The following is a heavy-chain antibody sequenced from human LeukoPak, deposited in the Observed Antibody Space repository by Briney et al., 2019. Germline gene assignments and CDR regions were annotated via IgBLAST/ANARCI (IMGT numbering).Heavy chain of an antibody. CDR3: ARGLISYYYGSGKSNWFDP. J-gene: IGHJ5*02. CDR1: GYTFTSYD. Sequence: ASVKVSCKASGYTFTSYDINWVRQATGQGLEWMGWMNPNSGNTGYAQKFQGRVTMTRNTSISTAYMELSSLRSEDTAVYYCARGLISYYYGSGKSNWFDPWGQGTLVTVSS. V-gene: IGHV1-8*01. CDR2: MNPNSGNT. D-gene: IGHD3-10*01.